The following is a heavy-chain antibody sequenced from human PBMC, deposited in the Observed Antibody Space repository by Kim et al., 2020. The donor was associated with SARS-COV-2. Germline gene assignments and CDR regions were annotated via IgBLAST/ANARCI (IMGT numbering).Heavy chain of an antibody. V-gene: IGHV1-8*01. CDR3: VRHRSGWNDNWFDP. D-gene: IGHD6-19*01. CDR1: GYTFTEYD. J-gene: IGHJ5*02. Sequence: ASVKVSCKASGYTFTEYDINWVRQAAGQGPEWMGWMNPKSGNTGYAQKFQGRVTMTREISLKTAYMELRSLRSDDTAVYFGVRHRSGWNDNWFDPWGQGTLVTVSS. CDR2: MNPKSGNT.